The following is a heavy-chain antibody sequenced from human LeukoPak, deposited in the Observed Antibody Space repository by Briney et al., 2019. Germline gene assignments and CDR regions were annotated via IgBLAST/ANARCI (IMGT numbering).Heavy chain of an antibody. V-gene: IGHV4-39*02. Sequence: PSETLSLTCTVSGGSVSSRPHFWAWIRQTPGKGLEWIGTIYYTGSANYSPSLTRRVSMSVDTSKDHFSLNLSSVTAADTAVYFCVRLLGGYFAGNTFDIWGQGTVVSVSS. CDR1: GGSVSSRPHF. J-gene: IGHJ3*02. CDR3: VRLLGGYFAGNTFDI. D-gene: IGHD3-9*01. CDR2: IYYTGSA.